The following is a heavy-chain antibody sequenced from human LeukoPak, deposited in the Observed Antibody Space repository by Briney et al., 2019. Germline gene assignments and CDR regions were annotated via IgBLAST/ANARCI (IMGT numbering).Heavy chain of an antibody. CDR2: FDPEDGET. CDR1: GYTFTGYY. Sequence: ASVKVSCKASGYTFTGYYMHWVRQAPGKGLEWMGGFDPEDGETIYAQKFQGRVTMTEDTSTDTAYMELSSLRSEDTAVYYCASTSLKGLRFWFDPWGQGTLVTVSS. CDR3: ASTSLKGLRFWFDP. V-gene: IGHV1-24*01. J-gene: IGHJ5*02. D-gene: IGHD2-2*01.